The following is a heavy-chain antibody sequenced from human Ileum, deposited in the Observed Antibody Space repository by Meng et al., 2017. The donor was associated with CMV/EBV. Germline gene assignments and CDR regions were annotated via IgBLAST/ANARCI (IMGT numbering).Heavy chain of an antibody. CDR1: GGSISSGDFC. Sequence: SGGSISSGDFCWTGIRQPPGKGLEWIGYISFSGSTYDNPSLKSRVTISLDTSKNQFSLKLNSVTAADTAVYFCARVRSSSSRYFDYWGQGTLVTVSS. CDR3: ARVRSSSSRYFDY. J-gene: IGHJ4*02. V-gene: IGHV4-30-4*01. D-gene: IGHD6-13*01. CDR2: ISFSGST.